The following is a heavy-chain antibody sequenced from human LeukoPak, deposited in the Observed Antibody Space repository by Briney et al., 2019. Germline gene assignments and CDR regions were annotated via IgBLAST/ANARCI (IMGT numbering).Heavy chain of an antibody. CDR1: GYTFTCLH. J-gene: IGHJ4*02. CDR3: TTSPGDPFDY. V-gene: IGHV1-2*02. Sequence: ASVKVPCTASGYTFTCLHIHSVRQAPGQGRAYMGWINPNSGDTNYAQKFQGRVTMTRDTSISTAYMELSSLRFDDTAVYYCTTSPGDPFDYWGQGTLVTVSS. D-gene: IGHD3-16*01. CDR2: INPNSGDT.